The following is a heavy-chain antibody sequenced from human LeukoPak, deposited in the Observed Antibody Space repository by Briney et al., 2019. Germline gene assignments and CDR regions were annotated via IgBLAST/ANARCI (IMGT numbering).Heavy chain of an antibody. CDR1: GFTFSDYS. J-gene: IGHJ4*02. V-gene: IGHV3-11*04. CDR3: ARVSRGFRYYFDY. Sequence: PGGSLRLSCAASGFTFSDYSMSWFRQAPGKGLEWVSYISSSGGTIYYADSVKGRFTISRDNAKNSLYLQMNSLRAEDTAVYYCARVSRGFRYYFDYWGQGTLVTVSS. D-gene: IGHD3-10*01. CDR2: ISSSGGTI.